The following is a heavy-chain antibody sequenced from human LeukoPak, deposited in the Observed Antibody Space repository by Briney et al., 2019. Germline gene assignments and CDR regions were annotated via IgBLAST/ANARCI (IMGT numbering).Heavy chain of an antibody. CDR1: GFTFSSYG. V-gene: IGHV3-30*18. J-gene: IGHJ4*02. D-gene: IGHD3-3*01. Sequence: GRSLRLSCAASGFTFSSYGMHWVRQAPGKGLEWVAVISYDGSNKYYADSVKGRFTISRDNSKNTLYLQMNSLRAEDTAVYYCAKGHPKITIFGVYDYWGQGTLVTVSS. CDR3: AKGHPKITIFGVYDY. CDR2: ISYDGSNK.